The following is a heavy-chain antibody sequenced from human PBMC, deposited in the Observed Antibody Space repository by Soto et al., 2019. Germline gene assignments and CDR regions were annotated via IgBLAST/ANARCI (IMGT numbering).Heavy chain of an antibody. Sequence: HPGGSLRLSCAASGFTFSSYWMSWVRQAPGKGLEWVANIKQDGSEKYYVDSVKGRFTISRDNAKNSLYLQMNSLRAEDTAVYYCARDQLRYFDWLPRGPFDYWGQGTLVTVSS. V-gene: IGHV3-7*01. CDR2: IKQDGSEK. CDR1: GFTFSSYW. CDR3: ARDQLRYFDWLPRGPFDY. D-gene: IGHD3-9*01. J-gene: IGHJ4*02.